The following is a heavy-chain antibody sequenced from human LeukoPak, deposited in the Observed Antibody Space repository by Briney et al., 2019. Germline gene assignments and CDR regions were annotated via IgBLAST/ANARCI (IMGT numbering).Heavy chain of an antibody. V-gene: IGHV4-30-4*08. Sequence: SETLSLTCTVSGGSISSGDYYWSWIRQPPGKGLEWIGYIYYSGSTYYNPSLKSRVTISVDTSKNQFSLKLSSVTAADTAVYYCARDVGSEWELPHDAFDIWGQGTMVTVSS. J-gene: IGHJ3*02. CDR1: GGSISSGDYY. CDR2: IYYSGST. D-gene: IGHD1-26*01. CDR3: ARDVGSEWELPHDAFDI.